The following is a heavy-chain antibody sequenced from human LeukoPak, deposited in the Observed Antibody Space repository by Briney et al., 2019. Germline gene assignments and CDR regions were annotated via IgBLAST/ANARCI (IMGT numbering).Heavy chain of an antibody. CDR3: AKVSVVMVNDAFDI. J-gene: IGHJ3*02. D-gene: IGHD3-22*01. CDR2: IRFDGTSA. V-gene: IGHV3-30*02. CDR1: GFIFTSYG. Sequence: PGGSLRLSCAASGFIFTSYGMHWVREAPGRGLGWVAFIRFDGTSAYYADSVKGRFTVSRDNSKNTLYLQMNSLRVEDTAVYYCAKVSVVMVNDAFDIWGQGTMVIVSS.